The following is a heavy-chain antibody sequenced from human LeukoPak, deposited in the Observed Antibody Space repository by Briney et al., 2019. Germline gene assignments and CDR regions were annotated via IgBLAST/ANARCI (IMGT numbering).Heavy chain of an antibody. CDR1: GFTFSSYE. D-gene: IGHD6-6*01. CDR3: ARDPAGSSLFDY. Sequence: PGGSLRLSCAASGFTFSSYEMNWVRQAPGKGLEWVSYISGSGGSIYNADSVEGRFTISRGNDKNSLYLQMHSLRAEDTAVHYCARDPAGSSLFDYWGQGTLVTVSS. J-gene: IGHJ4*02. CDR2: ISGSGGSI. V-gene: IGHV3-48*03.